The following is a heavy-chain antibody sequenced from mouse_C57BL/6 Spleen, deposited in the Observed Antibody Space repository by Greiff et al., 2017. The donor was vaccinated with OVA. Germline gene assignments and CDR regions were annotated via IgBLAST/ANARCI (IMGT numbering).Heavy chain of an antibody. CDR2: INPSSGYT. J-gene: IGHJ4*01. D-gene: IGHD1-1*01. V-gene: IGHV1-4*01. Sequence: VQLQQSGAELARPGASVKMSCKASGYTFTSYSMHWVKQRPGQGLEWIGYINPSSGYTKYNQKFKDKATLTADKSSSTAYMQLRSLTSEDSAVYYCARTPKCYGVEMDDRGQKTSGTVAT. CDR3: ARTPKCYGVEMDD. CDR1: GYTFTSYS.